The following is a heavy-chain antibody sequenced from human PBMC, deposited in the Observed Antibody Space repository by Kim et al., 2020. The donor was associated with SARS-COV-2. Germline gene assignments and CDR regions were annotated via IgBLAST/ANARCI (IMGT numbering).Heavy chain of an antibody. D-gene: IGHD3-16*02. Sequence: SETLSLTCTVSGGSISSYYWSWIRQPPGKGLEWIGYIYYSGSTNYNPSLKSRVTISVDTSKNQFSLKLSSVTAADTAVYYCARGGRGPIVFWGQGTLVTVSS. CDR2: IYYSGST. J-gene: IGHJ4*02. CDR3: ARGGRGPIVF. V-gene: IGHV4-59*13. CDR1: GGSISSYY.